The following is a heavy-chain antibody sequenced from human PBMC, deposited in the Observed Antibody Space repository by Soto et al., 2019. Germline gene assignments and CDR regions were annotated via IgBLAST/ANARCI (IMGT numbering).Heavy chain of an antibody. V-gene: IGHV5-51*03. J-gene: IGHJ6*02. D-gene: IGHD3-16*01. CDR3: ARGAYYYYYGMDV. Sequence: GESLKISCKGSGYSFTSYWIGWVRQMPGKGLEWMGIIYPGDSDTRFSPSFQGRVTISADKSISTAYLQWSSLKASDTAMYYCARGAYYYYYGMDVWGQGTTVTVSS. CDR2: IYPGDSDT. CDR1: GYSFTSYW.